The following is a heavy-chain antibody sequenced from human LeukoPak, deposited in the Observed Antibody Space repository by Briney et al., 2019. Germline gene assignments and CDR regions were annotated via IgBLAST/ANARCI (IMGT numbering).Heavy chain of an antibody. CDR3: ARVDDRGHYYDSSGPRKLFDY. CDR1: GYTFTGYY. V-gene: IGHV1-2*02. J-gene: IGHJ4*02. D-gene: IGHD3-22*01. Sequence: GASVKVSCKASGYTFTGYYMHWVRQAPGQGLEWMGWINPGSGGTNYAQKFQGRVTMTRDTSISTAYMQLSRLSSDDTAVYYCARVDDRGHYYDSSGPRKLFDYWGQGTLVSVSS. CDR2: INPGSGGT.